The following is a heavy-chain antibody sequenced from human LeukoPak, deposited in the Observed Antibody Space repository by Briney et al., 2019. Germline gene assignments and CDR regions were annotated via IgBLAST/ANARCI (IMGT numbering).Heavy chain of an antibody. Sequence: PAGSLSLSCAASGFTFSDYYMCWIRQAPGKGLEWVSYISSSGNTIYYADSEKGRFTISRDYAKNSLFLQMTGLAADAAADYCSAIARRGGRRWSVSYYFAGWGQGRLVSASS. J-gene: IGHJ4*02. D-gene: IGHD2-15*01. CDR1: GFTFSDYY. V-gene: IGHV3-11*01. CDR2: ISSSGNTI. CDR3: AIARRGGRRWSVSYYFAG.